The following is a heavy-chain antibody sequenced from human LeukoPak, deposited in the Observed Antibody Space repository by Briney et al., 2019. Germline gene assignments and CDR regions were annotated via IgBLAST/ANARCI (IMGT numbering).Heavy chain of an antibody. Sequence: GESLKISCKGSGYSFNNYWIGWVRQMPGKGLEWMGIIYPGNSDTRYSPSFQGQVTISADKSISTAYLQWSSLKASDTAMYYCARVGGSLNTPADPWGQGTLVTVSS. CDR1: GYSFNNYW. V-gene: IGHV5-51*01. CDR3: ARVGGSLNTPADP. CDR2: IYPGNSDT. D-gene: IGHD1-26*01. J-gene: IGHJ5*02.